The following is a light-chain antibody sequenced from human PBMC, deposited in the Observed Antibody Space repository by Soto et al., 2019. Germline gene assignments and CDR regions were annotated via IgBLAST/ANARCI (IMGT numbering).Light chain of an antibody. V-gene: IGKV3-20*01. J-gene: IGKJ4*01. CDR3: HQYGSSPLT. Sequence: EIVLTQSPGTLFLSPGERATLSCRASQSIRSSSLAWYQQKPGQAPRLLIYGGSSRATGIPDRFSGGGSGTDFSLTISRLETEDFSVYYCHQYGSSPLTFGGGTKVEIK. CDR2: GGS. CDR1: QSIRSSS.